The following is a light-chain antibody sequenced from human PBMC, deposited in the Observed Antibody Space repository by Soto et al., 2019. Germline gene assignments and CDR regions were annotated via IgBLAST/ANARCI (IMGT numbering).Light chain of an antibody. V-gene: IGLV2-23*02. CDR2: EVS. Sequence: QSALTQPASVSGSPGQSITISCTGTSSDVGSYNLVSWYQQQPGKAPKLMIYEVSKRPSGVSNRFSGSKSGNTASLTISGLQADDEADYYCCSYAGSSTVVFGGGTKLTVL. CDR1: SSDVGSYNL. J-gene: IGLJ2*01. CDR3: CSYAGSSTVV.